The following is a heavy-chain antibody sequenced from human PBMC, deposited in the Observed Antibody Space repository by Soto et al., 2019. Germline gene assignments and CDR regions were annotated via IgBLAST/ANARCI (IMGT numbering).Heavy chain of an antibody. CDR1: GFSFSLFW. V-gene: IGHV3-7*03. CDR3: ARTGWPQSSYYFDY. D-gene: IGHD3-16*01. CDR2: INEDGSEK. J-gene: IGHJ4*02. Sequence: PGGSLRLSCAASGFSFSLFWMSWVRQTPGKGPEWVANINEDGSEKFFADSVKGRFTISRDNAKNSLSLQMNSLTADDTAVYYCARTGWPQSSYYFDYWGQGTLVTVSS.